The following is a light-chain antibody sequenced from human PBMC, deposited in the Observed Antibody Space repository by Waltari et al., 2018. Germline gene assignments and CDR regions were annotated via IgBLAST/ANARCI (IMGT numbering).Light chain of an antibody. CDR1: SSNIGAGYD. V-gene: IGLV1-40*01. Sequence: QSVLTQPPSVSGAPRPRVTISCTGSSSNIGAGYDVHWYQQLPGTAPKLLIYGNNNRPSGVPDRISASKSGTSASLAITGLQAEDEADYYCQSYDSSLSGHVVFGGGTKLTVL. J-gene: IGLJ2*01. CDR2: GNN. CDR3: QSYDSSLSGHVV.